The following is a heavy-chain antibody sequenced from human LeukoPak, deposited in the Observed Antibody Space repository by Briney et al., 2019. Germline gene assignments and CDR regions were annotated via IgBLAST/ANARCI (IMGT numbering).Heavy chain of an antibody. CDR2: IIPILGIA. J-gene: IGHJ3*02. V-gene: IGHV1-69*04. Sequence: SVKVSCKXSGGTFSSYTISWVRQAPGQGLEWMGRIIPILGIANYAQKFQGRVTITADKSTSTAYMELSSLRSEDTAVYYCARDFWSGYYSQTDAFDIWGQGTMVTVSS. D-gene: IGHD3-3*01. CDR1: GGTFSSYT. CDR3: ARDFWSGYYSQTDAFDI.